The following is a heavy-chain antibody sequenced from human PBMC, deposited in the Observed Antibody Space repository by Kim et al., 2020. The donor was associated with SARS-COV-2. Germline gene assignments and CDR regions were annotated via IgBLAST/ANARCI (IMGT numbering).Heavy chain of an antibody. CDR2: ISYDGSNK. D-gene: IGHD3-16*02. J-gene: IGHJ4*02. Sequence: GGSLRLSCAASGFTFSSYGMHWVRQAPGKGLEWVAVISYDGSNKYYADSVRGRFTISRDNSKNTLYLQMNSLRAEDTSVYYCAKDPITFGGVIVHSYFHYWGQGTLVTVSS. V-gene: IGHV3-30*18. CDR1: GFTFSSYG. CDR3: AKDPITFGGVIVHSYFHY.